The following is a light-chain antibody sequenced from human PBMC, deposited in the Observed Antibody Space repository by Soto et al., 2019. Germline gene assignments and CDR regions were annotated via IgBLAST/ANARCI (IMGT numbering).Light chain of an antibody. CDR3: QSFDSSLSAWV. V-gene: IGLV1-40*01. CDR2: ANI. CDR1: SSNIGAGYD. J-gene: IGLJ7*01. Sequence: QPVLTQPPSVSGAPGQRVTISCAGSSSNIGAGYDVHWYQRLPGTAPKLLIYANINRPSGVPDRFSGSKSGTSASLAITGLQTEDEADYYCQSFDSSLSAWVFGGGTQLTVL.